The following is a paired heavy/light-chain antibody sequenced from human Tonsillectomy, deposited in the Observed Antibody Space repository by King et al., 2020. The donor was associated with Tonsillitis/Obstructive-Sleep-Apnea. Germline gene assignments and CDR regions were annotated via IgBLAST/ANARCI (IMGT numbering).Light chain of an antibody. CDR2: GAS. Sequence: EIVLTQSPGTLSLSPGERASLSCRASQSVSSTYFAWFQQKPGQAPRLLIYGASNRATGIPDRFSGSGSGADFTLTISRLEPEDFAVYYCQQYGSSPAFGQGTKVEIK. V-gene: IGKV3-20*01. CDR3: QQYGSSPA. CDR1: QSVSSTY. J-gene: IGKJ1*01.
Heavy chain of an antibody. CDR1: GYTFTAYY. J-gene: IGHJ6*03. V-gene: IGHV1-2*06. D-gene: IGHD4-17*01. Sequence: QVQLVQSGAEVKKPGASVKVSCKASGYTFTAYYMHWVRQAPGQGLEWMGRINPNSGDTDFAQKFQGRVTMTRDTSISTAYMELSRLRSDDTAVYYCARVYGDPRGKHYYMDVWGKGTTVTVSS. CDR2: INPNSGDT. CDR3: ARVYGDPRGKHYYMDV.